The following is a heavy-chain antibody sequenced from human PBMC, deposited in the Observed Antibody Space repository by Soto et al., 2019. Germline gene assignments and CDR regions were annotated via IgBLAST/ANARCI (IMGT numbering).Heavy chain of an antibody. V-gene: IGHV4-4*07. Sequence: NPAATLPLTCSVTGGAINGYYWSWMRQSAGGGLEWIGRIYSSGSTNYNPSLKSRVTISLDTSMNHFSLRLSSVTAADTAVYYCARGQRFSDWFDPGGQGTLVTVSS. D-gene: IGHD3-3*01. CDR3: ARGQRFSDWFDP. CDR2: IYSSGST. CDR1: GGAINGYY. J-gene: IGHJ5*02.